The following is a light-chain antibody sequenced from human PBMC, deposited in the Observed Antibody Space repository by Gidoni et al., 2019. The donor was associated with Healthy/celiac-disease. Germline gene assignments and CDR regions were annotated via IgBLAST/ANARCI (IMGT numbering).Light chain of an antibody. CDR2: DNN. CDR1: SSNIGNNY. CDR3: GTWDSSLSAWV. V-gene: IGLV1-51*01. Sequence: QSVLTQPLSVSAAPGQKVTLSFSGSSSNIGNNYVSWYQQLPGTAPKLLIYDNNKRPSGIPDRFSVSKSGTSATLGITGLQTGDEAVYYCGTWDSSLSAWVFGGGTKLTVL. J-gene: IGLJ3*02.